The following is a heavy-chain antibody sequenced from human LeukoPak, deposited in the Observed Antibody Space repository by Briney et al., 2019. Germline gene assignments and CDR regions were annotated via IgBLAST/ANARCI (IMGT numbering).Heavy chain of an antibody. CDR3: ALSKAYYFDY. J-gene: IGHJ4*02. Sequence: GGSLRLSCAASGFTFSSYGMHWVRQAPGKGLGWVAFIRYDGSNKYYADSVKGRFTISRDNSKNTLYLQMNSLRAEDTAVYYCALSKAYYFDYWGQGTLVTVSS. D-gene: IGHD2/OR15-2a*01. CDR2: IRYDGSNK. CDR1: GFTFSSYG. V-gene: IGHV3-30*02.